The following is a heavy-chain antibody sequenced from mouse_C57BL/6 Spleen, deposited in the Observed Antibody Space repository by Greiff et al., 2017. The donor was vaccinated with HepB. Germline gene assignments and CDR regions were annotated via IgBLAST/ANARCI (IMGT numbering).Heavy chain of an antibody. V-gene: IGHV1-81*01. D-gene: IGHD1-1*01. J-gene: IGHJ1*03. CDR3: ARPGSSSDWYFDV. CDR2: IYPRSGNT. Sequence: QVQLQQSGAELARPGASVKLSCKASGYTFTSYGISWVKQRTGQGLEWIGEIYPRSGNTYYNEKFKGKATLTADKSSSTAYMELRSLTSEDSAVYFCARPGSSSDWYFDVWGTGTTVTVSS. CDR1: GYTFTSYG.